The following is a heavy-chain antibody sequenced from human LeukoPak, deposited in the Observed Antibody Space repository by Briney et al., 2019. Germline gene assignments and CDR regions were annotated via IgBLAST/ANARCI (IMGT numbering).Heavy chain of an antibody. CDR2: FYGGGRT. CDR1: GFTVSSNY. Sequence: LPGGSLRLSCAASGFTVSSNYMSWVRQAPGKGLEWVSVFYGGGRTYYADSVKGRFTISRDNFKNTLYLQMNSLRADDTAVYYCARGRDYDSSGYRPNYYAMDVWGQGTTVTVSS. J-gene: IGHJ6*02. V-gene: IGHV3-53*01. CDR3: ARGRDYDSSGYRPNYYAMDV. D-gene: IGHD3-22*01.